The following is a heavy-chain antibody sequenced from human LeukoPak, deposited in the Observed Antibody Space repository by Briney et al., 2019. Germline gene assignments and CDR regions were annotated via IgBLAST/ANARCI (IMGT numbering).Heavy chain of an antibody. D-gene: IGHD6-19*01. CDR2: IYYSGST. J-gene: IGHJ4*02. CDR3: ARLSTGDWYTFDF. CDR1: GGSISSSSYY. V-gene: IGHV4-39*01. Sequence: PSETLSLTCTVSGGSISSSSYYWGWIRQPPGKGLEWIGSIYYSGSTYYNPSLMSRVTISVDTSRNHFSLKLSSVTAADTAVYYCARLSTGDWYTFDFWGQGTLVTVSS.